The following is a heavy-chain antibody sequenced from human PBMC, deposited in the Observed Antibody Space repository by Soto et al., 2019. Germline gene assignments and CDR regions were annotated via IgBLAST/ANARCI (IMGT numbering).Heavy chain of an antibody. CDR1: GRSISSYY. Sequence: SETLSLTCTVSGRSISSYYWSWSRQPPGKGLEWIGYMYNTGSTIYNPSLKSRVTISVDTSKNQFSLKLNSVTAADTAVYYCARDLWGYCGADCYPLDVWGQGTTVTVS. V-gene: IGHV4-59*01. D-gene: IGHD2-21*02. CDR3: ARDLWGYCGADCYPLDV. CDR2: MYNTGST. J-gene: IGHJ6*02.